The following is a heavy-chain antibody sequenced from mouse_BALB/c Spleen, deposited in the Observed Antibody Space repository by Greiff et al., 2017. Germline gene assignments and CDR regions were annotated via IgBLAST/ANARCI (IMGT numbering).Heavy chain of an antibody. V-gene: IGHV14-1*02. D-gene: IGHD1-1*01. Sequence: EVKLQESGAELVRPGALVKLSCKASGFNIKDYYMHWVKQRPEQGLEWIGWIDPENGNTIYDPKFQGKASITADTSSNTAYLQLSSLTSEDTAVYYCAPYYYGSSGFAYWGQGTLVTVSA. CDR1: GFNIKDYY. CDR3: APYYYGSSGFAY. J-gene: IGHJ3*01. CDR2: IDPENGNT.